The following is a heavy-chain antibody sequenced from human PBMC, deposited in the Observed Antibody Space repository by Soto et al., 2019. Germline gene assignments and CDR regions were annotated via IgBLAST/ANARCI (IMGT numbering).Heavy chain of an antibody. CDR2: ISSSSSYI. CDR3: ARSWNYYYYYGMDV. CDR1: GFTFSSYS. D-gene: IGHD3-3*01. Sequence: EVQLVESGGGLVKPGGSLRLSCAASGFTFSSYSMNWVRQAPGKGLEWVSSISSSSSYIYYADSVKGRFTISRANAKNPLYLQMNSLRAEDPAVYYCARSWNYYYYYGMDVWGQGTTVTVSS. J-gene: IGHJ6*02. V-gene: IGHV3-21*01.